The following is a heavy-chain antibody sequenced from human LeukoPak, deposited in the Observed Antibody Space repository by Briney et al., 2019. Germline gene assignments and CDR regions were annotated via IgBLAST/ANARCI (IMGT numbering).Heavy chain of an antibody. CDR2: IYPGASDI. J-gene: IGHJ6*04. D-gene: IGHD3-10*01. CDR3: ARAGSGSSSYGMDV. Sequence: GASLKISCQASGYTFTTYWIAWVRRMPGKGLAWLGTIYPGASDIKYSPSFQGHVTISADKSFQTAFLQWSSLKASDTAIYYCARAGSGSSSYGMDVWGRGTTVTVSS. CDR1: GYTFTTYW. V-gene: IGHV5-51*01.